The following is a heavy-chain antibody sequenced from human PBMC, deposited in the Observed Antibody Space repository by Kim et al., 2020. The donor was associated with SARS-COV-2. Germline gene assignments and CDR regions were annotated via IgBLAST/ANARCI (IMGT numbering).Heavy chain of an antibody. CDR1: GFTFSSYG. J-gene: IGHJ5*02. CDR3: AKGYSSFDP. CDR2: ISYDGSNK. D-gene: IGHD6-13*01. Sequence: GGSLRLSCAASGFTFSSYGMHWVRQAPGKGLEWVAVISYDGSNKYYADSVKGRFTISRDNSKNTLYLQMNSLRAEDTAVYYCAKGYSSFDPWGQGTLVTVSS. V-gene: IGHV3-30*18.